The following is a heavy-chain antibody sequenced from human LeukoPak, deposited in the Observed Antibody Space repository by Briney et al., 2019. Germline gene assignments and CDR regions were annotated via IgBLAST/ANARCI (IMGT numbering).Heavy chain of an antibody. V-gene: IGHV3-23*01. Sequence: QTGGSLRLSCAASGFTFSTYAVNWVRQAPGKGLEWVSAITGSGGATYYADSVKGRFTISRDNSKNTLYLQMNSLRAEDTAVYYCARAGSGSHSPMRYYYYGMDVWGQGTTVTVSS. CDR1: GFTFSTYA. CDR2: ITGSGGAT. CDR3: ARAGSGSHSPMRYYYYGMDV. J-gene: IGHJ6*02. D-gene: IGHD1-26*01.